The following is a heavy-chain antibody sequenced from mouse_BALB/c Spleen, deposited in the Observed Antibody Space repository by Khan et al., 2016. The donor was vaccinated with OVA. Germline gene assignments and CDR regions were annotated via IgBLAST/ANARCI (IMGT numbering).Heavy chain of an antibody. CDR2: IWAGGST. Sequence: VQLQESGPGLVAPSQSLSITCTVSGFSLTSYGVHWVRQPPGKGLEWLGVIWAGGSTNYNSALLSRLNISKDNSKSQVFLKKNSLQTDDTAMYYCARLEDIWGQGTTVTVSA. V-gene: IGHV2-9*02. CDR1: GFSLTSYG. D-gene: IGHD1-3*01. CDR3: ARLEDI. J-gene: IGHJ2*01.